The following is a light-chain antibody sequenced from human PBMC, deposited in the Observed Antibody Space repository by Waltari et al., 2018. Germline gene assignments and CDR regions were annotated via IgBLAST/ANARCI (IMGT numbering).Light chain of an antibody. Sequence: EIVWTQSPGTLSMYTGEGATLSGSAVQSVSSTYIAWYQQRPGQAPRLLIYASSSRATGIPDRFSGSGSATDFTLTISSLEPEDFAVYYCQQYDGSPHTFGQGTKVEMK. V-gene: IGKV3-20*01. CDR2: ASS. CDR3: QQYDGSPHT. CDR1: QSVSSTY. J-gene: IGKJ1*01.